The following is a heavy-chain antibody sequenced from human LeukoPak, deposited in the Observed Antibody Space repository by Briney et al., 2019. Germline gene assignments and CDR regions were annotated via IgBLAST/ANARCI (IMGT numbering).Heavy chain of an antibody. CDR1: GFTVSSNY. D-gene: IGHD3-9*01. Sequence: PGGSLRLSCAASGFTVSSNYMSWVRQAPGKGLEWVSVIYSGGSAYYADSVKGRFTISRDNSKNTLYLQMNSLRAEDTAVYYCAKVVRRYYDILTGYRPLFDYWGQGTLVTVSS. J-gene: IGHJ4*02. CDR2: IYSGGSA. CDR3: AKVVRRYYDILTGYRPLFDY. V-gene: IGHV3-53*01.